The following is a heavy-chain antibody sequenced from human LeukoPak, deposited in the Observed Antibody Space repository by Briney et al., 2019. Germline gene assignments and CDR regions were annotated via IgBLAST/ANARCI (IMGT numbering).Heavy chain of an antibody. CDR2: IYYSGST. D-gene: IGHD3-3*01. CDR3: ARPSGDFWSGYSVH. V-gene: IGHV4-39*01. Sequence: SETLSLTCTVSGGSISSSSYYWGWIRQPPGKGLEWIGSIYYSGSTYYNPSLKSRVTISVDTSKNQSSLKLSSVTAADTAVYYCARPSGDFWSGYSVHWGQGTLVTVSS. J-gene: IGHJ4*02. CDR1: GGSISSSSYY.